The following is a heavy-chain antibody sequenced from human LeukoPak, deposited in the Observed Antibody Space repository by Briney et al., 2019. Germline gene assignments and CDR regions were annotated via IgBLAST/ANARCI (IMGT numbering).Heavy chain of an antibody. D-gene: IGHD1-26*01. J-gene: IGHJ3*02. Sequence: TSGTLSLTCAVSGGSISTNNWWTWVRQPPGKGLEWIGEIHHSGSTDYNPSLKSRVTISPDKSKNQFSLTLTSVTAADTAVYFCARAPLSGTYYTDAFDIWGQGTMVTVSS. V-gene: IGHV4-4*02. CDR1: GGSISTNNW. CDR2: IHHSGST. CDR3: ARAPLSGTYYTDAFDI.